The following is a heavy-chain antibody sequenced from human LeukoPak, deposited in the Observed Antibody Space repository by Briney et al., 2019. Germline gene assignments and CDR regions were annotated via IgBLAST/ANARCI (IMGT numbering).Heavy chain of an antibody. CDR1: GYSFTGYY. D-gene: IGHD6-13*01. V-gene: IGHV1-2*06. CDR2: INPNSGGT. CDR3: ARGRSSWYDLDY. J-gene: IGHJ4*02. Sequence: ASVKVSCKASGYSFTGYYVYWVRQAPGQGLEWMGRINPNSGGTNYAQKFQGRVTMTRDTSISTAYMELSRLRSDDTAVYYCARGRSSWYDLDYWGQGTLVTVSS.